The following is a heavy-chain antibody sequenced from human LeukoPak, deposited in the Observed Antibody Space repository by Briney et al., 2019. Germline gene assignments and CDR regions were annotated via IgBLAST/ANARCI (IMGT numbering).Heavy chain of an antibody. J-gene: IGHJ4*02. V-gene: IGHV3-23*01. CDR3: AKYLAAGKFYFDY. CDR1: GFPFSSYA. Sequence: GGSLRLSCAASGFPFSSYAMTWVRQAPRKGLEWVSAIGATGGDLYYADSVKGRFTISRDNSKNTLYLQIHSLRAEDTAIYYCAKYLAAGKFYFDYWGQGTLVTVSS. D-gene: IGHD6-13*01. CDR2: IGATGGDL.